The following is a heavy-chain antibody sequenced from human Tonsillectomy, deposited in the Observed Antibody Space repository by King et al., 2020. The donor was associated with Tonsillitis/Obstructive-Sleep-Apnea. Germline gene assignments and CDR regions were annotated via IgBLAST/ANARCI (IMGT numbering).Heavy chain of an antibody. CDR2: ISYDGSNK. V-gene: IGHV3-30*18. D-gene: IGHD1-26*01. Sequence: VQLVESGGGVVQPGRSLRLSCAASGFTFSSYGMHWVRQAPGKGLEWVAVISYDGSNKYYADSVKGRFTISRDNSKNTLYLQMNSLRAEDTAVYYCAKHRGASRRGYYYYMDVWGKGTTVTVSS. CDR3: AKHRGASRRGYYYYMDV. J-gene: IGHJ6*03. CDR1: GFTFSSYG.